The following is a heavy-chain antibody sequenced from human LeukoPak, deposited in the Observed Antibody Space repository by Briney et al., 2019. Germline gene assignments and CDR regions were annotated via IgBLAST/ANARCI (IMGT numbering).Heavy chain of an antibody. CDR3: ARDRGAFDI. D-gene: IGHD3-10*01. CDR2: IKQDGSEK. V-gene: IGHV3-7*05. J-gene: IGHJ3*02. CDR1: GFTLSTYW. Sequence: GGSLRLSCAASGFTLSTYWMSWVRQAPGKGLEWVANIKQDGSEKYYVDSVKGRFTISRDNAKNSLYLQMNSQRVEDMAVYYCARDRGAFDIWGQGTMVTVSS.